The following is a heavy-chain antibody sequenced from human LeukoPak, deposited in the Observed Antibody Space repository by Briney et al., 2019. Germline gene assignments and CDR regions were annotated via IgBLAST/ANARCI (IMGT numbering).Heavy chain of an antibody. V-gene: IGHV3-7*01. D-gene: IGHD5-18*01. Sequence: PGGSLRLSCAASGFTFSSYWMSWVRQAPGKGLQWVANIKLDGSENYYVDSVRGRFTISRDNAKNSVFLQMTSLRVDDTAVYYCARDAEGRRYSPQDYWGQGTLVTVSP. CDR3: ARDAEGRRYSPQDY. J-gene: IGHJ4*02. CDR1: GFTFSSYW. CDR2: IKLDGSEN.